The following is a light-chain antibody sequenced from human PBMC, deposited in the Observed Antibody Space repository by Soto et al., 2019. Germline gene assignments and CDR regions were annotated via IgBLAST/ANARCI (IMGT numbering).Light chain of an antibody. CDR2: EVT. J-gene: IGLJ3*02. CDR1: SSDVGGYNY. CDR3: SSYAGSNIWV. Sequence: QSALTQPPSASGSPGHSVTISCTGTSSDVGGYNYVSWYQQHPGKVPKLMIYEVTKRPSGVPDRFSGSKSVNTASLTVSGLQAEDEADYYCSSYAGSNIWVFGGGTKLTVL. V-gene: IGLV2-8*01.